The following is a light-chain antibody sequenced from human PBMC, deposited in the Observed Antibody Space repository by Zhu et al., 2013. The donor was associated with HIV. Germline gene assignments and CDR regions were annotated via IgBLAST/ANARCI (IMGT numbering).Light chain of an antibody. CDR2: AAS. CDR3: QQLIRYPYT. CDR1: QGISSY. Sequence: DIQLTQSPSFLSASIGDRVNMTCRASQGISSYSAWYQQRPGKAPRLLIYAASTLQSGVPSRFSGSRSGTEFTLTISSLQPEDFATYYCQQLIRYPYTFGLGDQAGDQT. V-gene: IGKV1-9*01. J-gene: IGKJ2*01.